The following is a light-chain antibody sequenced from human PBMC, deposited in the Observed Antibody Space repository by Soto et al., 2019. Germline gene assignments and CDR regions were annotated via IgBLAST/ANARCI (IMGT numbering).Light chain of an antibody. CDR2: AAS. J-gene: IGKJ3*01. V-gene: IGKV1-9*01. CDR1: QGIATF. CDR3: QQLNSFPIP. Sequence: IQLTQSPSSLSASVGDRVTISCRASQGIATFLAWYQQKPGKAPKLLIYAASTLQSGVPSRFRGSGSGTDFTLTISSLQPEDFATYYCQQLNSFPIPFGPGTKVDIK.